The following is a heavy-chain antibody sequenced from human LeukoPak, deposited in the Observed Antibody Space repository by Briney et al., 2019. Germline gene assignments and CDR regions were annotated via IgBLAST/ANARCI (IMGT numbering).Heavy chain of an antibody. J-gene: IGHJ6*03. CDR3: ARLYGSGPPRYMDV. D-gene: IGHD3-10*01. CDR2: ISAYNGNT. CDR1: GYTFTGYY. V-gene: IGHV1-18*04. Sequence: GASVKVSCKASGYTFTGYYMHWVRQAPGQGLEWMGWISAYNGNTNYAQKLQGRVTMTTDTSTSTAYMELRSLRSDDTAVYYCARLYGSGPPRYMDVWGKGTTVTVSS.